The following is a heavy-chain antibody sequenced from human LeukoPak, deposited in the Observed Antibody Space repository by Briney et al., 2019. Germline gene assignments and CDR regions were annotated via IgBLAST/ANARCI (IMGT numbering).Heavy chain of an antibody. V-gene: IGHV7-4-1*02. CDR3: ARPNYYDSSGYYYDAFDI. CDR2: INTNTGNP. Sequence: ASVKVSCKASGGTFSSYAISWVRQAPGQGLEWMGWINTNTGNPTYAQGFTGRFVFSLDTSVSTAYLQISSLKAEDTAVYYCARPNYYDSSGYYYDAFDIWGQGTMVTVSS. D-gene: IGHD3-22*01. CDR1: GGTFSSYA. J-gene: IGHJ3*02.